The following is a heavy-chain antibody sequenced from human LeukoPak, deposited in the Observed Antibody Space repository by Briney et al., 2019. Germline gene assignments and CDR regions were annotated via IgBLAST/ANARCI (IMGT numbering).Heavy chain of an antibody. Sequence: GESLKISCKGSGYSFTSYWIGWVRQMPGKGLEWMGIIYPGDSDTRYSPSFQGQVTISADKSISTAYLQWSSLKASDIAMYYCARQVGMVVVVTASDAFDIWGQGTMVTVSS. V-gene: IGHV5-51*01. D-gene: IGHD2-21*02. J-gene: IGHJ3*02. CDR3: ARQVGMVVVVTASDAFDI. CDR2: IYPGDSDT. CDR1: GYSFTSYW.